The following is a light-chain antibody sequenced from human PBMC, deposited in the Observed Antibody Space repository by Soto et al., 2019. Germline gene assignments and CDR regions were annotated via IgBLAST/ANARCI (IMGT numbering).Light chain of an antibody. J-gene: IGKJ1*01. CDR3: QQRSNYWT. Sequence: EIVLTQSPATLSLSPGERATLSCRASQSVSSYLAWYQQRPGQAPRLLIYDASNRATVIPARFSGSGSGTDFTLTISSLEPEDFAVYYCQQRSNYWTFGQGTKVEIK. CDR1: QSVSSY. CDR2: DAS. V-gene: IGKV3-11*01.